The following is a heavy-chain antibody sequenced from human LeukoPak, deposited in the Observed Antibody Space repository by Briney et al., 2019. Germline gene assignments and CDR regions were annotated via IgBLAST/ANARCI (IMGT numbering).Heavy chain of an antibody. D-gene: IGHD3-10*01. CDR2: IWYDGSNK. V-gene: IGHV3-33*01. J-gene: IGHJ3*02. Sequence: GGSLRLSCAASGFTFSSYGMHWVRQAPGKGLEWVAGIWYDGSNKYYADSVKGRFTISRDNSKNTLYLQMNSLRAEDTAVYYCARAREVRGVISDAFDIWGQGTMVTVSS. CDR3: ARAREVRGVISDAFDI. CDR1: GFTFSSYG.